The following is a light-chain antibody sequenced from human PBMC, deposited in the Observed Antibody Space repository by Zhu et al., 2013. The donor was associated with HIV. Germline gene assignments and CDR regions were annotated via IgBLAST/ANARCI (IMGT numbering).Light chain of an antibody. CDR3: CSYGGSHTLV. J-gene: IGLJ3*02. CDR2: DVS. Sequence: QSALTQPRSVSGSPGQSVTISCTGTISDIGGYNFVSWHQQHPGKAPKVIIYDVSERPSGVPDRFSGSKSGSTASLTISGLQAEDEAEYYCCSYGGSHTLVFGGGTKLTVL. CDR1: ISDIGGYNF. V-gene: IGLV2-11*01.